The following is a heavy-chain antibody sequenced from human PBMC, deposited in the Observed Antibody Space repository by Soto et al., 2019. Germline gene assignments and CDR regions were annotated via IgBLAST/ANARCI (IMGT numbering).Heavy chain of an antibody. CDR3: ARDRPDYYDSSGVFDY. Sequence: SETLSLTCTVSGGSISSGGYYWSWIRQHPGKGLEWIGYIYYSGSTYYNPSLKSRVTISVDTSKNQFSLKLSSVTAADTAVYYCARDRPDYYDSSGVFDYWGQGTLVTVS. CDR2: IYYSGST. V-gene: IGHV4-31*03. CDR1: GGSISSGGYY. J-gene: IGHJ4*02. D-gene: IGHD3-22*01.